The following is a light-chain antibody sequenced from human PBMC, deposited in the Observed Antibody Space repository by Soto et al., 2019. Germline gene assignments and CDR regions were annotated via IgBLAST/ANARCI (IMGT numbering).Light chain of an antibody. CDR3: SSYTSSSTLV. Sequence: QSVLTQPASVSGSPGQSITISCTGTSSDVGGYNYVSWYQQHPGKAPKFMIYDVSNRPSGVSNRFSGSKSGNTASLTISGLLAEDEADYYCSSYTSSSTLVFGGGTKVTVL. CDR1: SSDVGGYNY. J-gene: IGLJ2*01. CDR2: DVS. V-gene: IGLV2-14*01.